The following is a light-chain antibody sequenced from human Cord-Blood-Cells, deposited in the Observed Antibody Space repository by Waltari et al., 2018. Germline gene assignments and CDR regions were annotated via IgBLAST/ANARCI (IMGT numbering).Light chain of an antibody. V-gene: IGLV3-1*01. CDR2: QDS. J-gene: IGLJ3*02. Sequence: SYELTQPPSVSVSPGQTASITCSGDKLGDKYACWYQQKPGQSPVLVIYQDSKRPSGIPERFSGSNSGNTATLTISGTQAMDEADYYCQAWDRSILWVFGGGTKLTVL. CDR3: QAWDRSILWV. CDR1: KLGDKY.